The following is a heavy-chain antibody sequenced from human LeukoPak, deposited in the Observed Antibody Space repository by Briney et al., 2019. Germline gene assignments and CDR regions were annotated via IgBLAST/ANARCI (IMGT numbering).Heavy chain of an antibody. CDR1: GFTFSSYA. V-gene: IGHV3-23*01. CDR3: VRDFSLTRLERPFDS. J-gene: IGHJ4*02. CDR2: ISGSGGNT. D-gene: IGHD1-1*01. Sequence: QPGGSLRLSCAASGFTFSSYAMSWVRQAPGKGLEWVSAISGSGGNTYYADSVKGRFTISKDNAKNSLYLQMNSLRAEDTAVYYCVRDFSLTRLERPFDSWGQGTLVTVSS.